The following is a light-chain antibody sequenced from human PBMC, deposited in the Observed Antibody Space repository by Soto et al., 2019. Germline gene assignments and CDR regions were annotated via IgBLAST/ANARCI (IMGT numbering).Light chain of an antibody. V-gene: IGKV1-39*01. CDR2: AAS. J-gene: IGKJ1*01. CDR1: QSISSY. CDR3: QQSYSKWR. Sequence: DIQMTQSPSSLSASVGDRVTITCRASQSISSYLNWYQQKPGKAPKLLIYAASSLQSGVPSRFSGRGYWTDFTLTISSLQPEDFATYYLQQSYSKWRFGKGAKVDIX.